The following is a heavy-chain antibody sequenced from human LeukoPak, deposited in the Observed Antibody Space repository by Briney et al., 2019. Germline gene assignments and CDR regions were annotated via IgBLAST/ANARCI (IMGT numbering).Heavy chain of an antibody. CDR2: ISSNGGST. Sequence: GGSLRLSCSASGFTFSSYAMHWVRQAPGKGLEYVSAISSNGGSTYYADSVKGRFTISRDNSKNTLYLQMNSLRAEDTAVYYCAGGRWLQLGPSGWGQGTLVTVSS. CDR1: GFTFSSYA. J-gene: IGHJ4*02. D-gene: IGHD5-24*01. V-gene: IGHV3-64*04. CDR3: AGGRWLQLGPSG.